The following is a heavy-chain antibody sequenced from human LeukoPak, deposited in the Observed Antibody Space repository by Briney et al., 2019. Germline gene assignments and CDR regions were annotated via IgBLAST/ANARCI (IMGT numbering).Heavy chain of an antibody. Sequence: PGGSLRLSCAASGFTFNYAMHWVRQAPGKGLEWVSLISWDSGNTYYADSVKGRFTISRDNSKNSLSLQMNSLRAEDTALYYCAKGPGAAVGKRYIQHWGQGTLLTVSS. J-gene: IGHJ1*01. D-gene: IGHD6-13*01. CDR1: GFTFNYA. V-gene: IGHV3-43D*03. CDR2: ISWDSGNT. CDR3: AKGPGAAVGKRYIQH.